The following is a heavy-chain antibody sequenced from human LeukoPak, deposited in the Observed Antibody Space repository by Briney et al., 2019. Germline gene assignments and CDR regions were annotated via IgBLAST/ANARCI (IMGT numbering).Heavy chain of an antibody. CDR3: ARDRRGSFYTFDL. Sequence: PSETLSLTCSVSVASINGYFWNAVTQTPEKRLEWIGYVSHTGATTSNPTLKSRVSITIDTSKSQISLTMTSVTAADSALYYCARDRRGSFYTFDLWGPGTIVSVS. D-gene: IGHD1-26*01. J-gene: IGHJ3*01. CDR2: VSHTGAT. V-gene: IGHV4-59*01. CDR1: VASINGYF.